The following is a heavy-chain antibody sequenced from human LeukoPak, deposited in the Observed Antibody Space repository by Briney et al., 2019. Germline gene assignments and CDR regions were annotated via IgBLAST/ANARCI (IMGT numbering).Heavy chain of an antibody. D-gene: IGHD5-18*01. CDR3: AKSERGYSYGDFAY. Sequence: GGSLRLSCAASGFTFSSYWMSWVRQAPGKGLEWVANIKQDGSEKYYVDSVKGRFTISRDNAKNSLYLQMTSLRAEETALYRCAKSERGYSYGDFAYWGQGTLVTVSS. J-gene: IGHJ4*02. V-gene: IGHV3-7*05. CDR2: IKQDGSEK. CDR1: GFTFSSYW.